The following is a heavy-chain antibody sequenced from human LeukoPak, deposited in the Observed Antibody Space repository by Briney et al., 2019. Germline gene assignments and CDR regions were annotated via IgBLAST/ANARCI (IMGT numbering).Heavy chain of an antibody. Sequence: GASVKVSCKASGGTFSSDAISWVRQAPGQGLEWMGRIIPIFGTANYAQKFQGRVTITTDESTSTAYMELSSLRSEDTAVYYCARVRLRLGELSLWDWGQGTLVTVSS. V-gene: IGHV1-69*05. D-gene: IGHD3-16*02. CDR3: ARVRLRLGELSLWD. J-gene: IGHJ4*02. CDR1: GGTFSSDA. CDR2: IIPIFGTA.